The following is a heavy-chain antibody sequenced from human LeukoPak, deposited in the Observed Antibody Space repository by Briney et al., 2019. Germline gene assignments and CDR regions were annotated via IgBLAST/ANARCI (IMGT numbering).Heavy chain of an antibody. J-gene: IGHJ5*02. V-gene: IGHV1-2*02. Sequence: GASVKVSCKASGYTFSGSYIHWVRQAPGQGLEWMGWINPNSGGTNYAQKFQGRVTMTRDTSISTAYMELSRLRSDDTAVYYCARGQVATYWFDPWGQGTLVTVSS. CDR2: INPNSGGT. CDR3: ARGQVATYWFDP. CDR1: GYTFSGSY. D-gene: IGHD5-12*01.